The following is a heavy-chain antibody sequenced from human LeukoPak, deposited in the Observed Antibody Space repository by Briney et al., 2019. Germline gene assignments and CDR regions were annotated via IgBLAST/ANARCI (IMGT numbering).Heavy chain of an antibody. Sequence: GGSLRLSCAVSGVTSGFTFSSRWMHWVRQAPGKGLEWVSGITGGGVSTNYADSVRGRFTISRDNSKNTMYLQMNSLRADDTAVYYCAKDPIFGESQIIYYFDYWGQGSLVTVSS. CDR2: ITGGGVST. CDR3: AKDPIFGESQIIYYFDY. D-gene: IGHD3-10*02. V-gene: IGHV3-23*01. CDR1: GVTSGFTFSSRW. J-gene: IGHJ4*02.